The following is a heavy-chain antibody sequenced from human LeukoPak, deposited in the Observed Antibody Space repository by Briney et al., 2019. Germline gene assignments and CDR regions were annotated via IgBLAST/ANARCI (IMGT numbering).Heavy chain of an antibody. Sequence: SETLSLTCTVSGGSISSYYWSWLRQPPGKGLEWIGYIYYSGSTNYNPSLKSRVTISLDTSKNQFSLKLSSVTAADTAVYYCARTYSSSSRNFDYWGQGTLVTVSS. CDR2: IYYSGST. D-gene: IGHD6-13*01. CDR3: ARTYSSSSRNFDY. J-gene: IGHJ4*02. V-gene: IGHV4-59*01. CDR1: GGSISSYY.